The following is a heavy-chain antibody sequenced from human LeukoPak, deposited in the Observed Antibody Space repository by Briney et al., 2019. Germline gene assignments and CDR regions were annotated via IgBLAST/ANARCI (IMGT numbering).Heavy chain of an antibody. J-gene: IGHJ3*02. D-gene: IGHD3-22*01. CDR3: ARDFYDSSGYYYVPAFDI. V-gene: IGHV3-21*01. CDR2: ISSSSYI. CDR1: GFTFSSYS. Sequence: GGSLRLSCAASGFTFSSYSMNWVRQAPGKGLEWVSSISSSSYIYYADSVKGRFTISRDNAKNSLYLQMNSLRAEDTAVYYCARDFYDSSGYYYVPAFDIWGQGTMVTVSS.